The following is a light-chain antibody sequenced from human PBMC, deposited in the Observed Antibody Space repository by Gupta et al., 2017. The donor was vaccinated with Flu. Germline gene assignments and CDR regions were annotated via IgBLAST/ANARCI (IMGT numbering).Light chain of an antibody. Sequence: VLTQTPGTLSLSPGERATLSCRASQSVSSDHLAWYQQIRGQAPRLLIYGTSSSATYIPDRFSGSGSGTDFTLTIIRLEPEDIAIYYCHHDDSSPRTFGQGTKVEI. J-gene: IGKJ1*01. CDR1: QSVSSDH. CDR2: GTS. CDR3: HHDDSSPRT. V-gene: IGKV3-20*01.